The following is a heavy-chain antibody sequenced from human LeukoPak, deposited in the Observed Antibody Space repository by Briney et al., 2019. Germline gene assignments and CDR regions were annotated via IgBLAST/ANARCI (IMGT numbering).Heavy chain of an antibody. CDR1: GFTFSSYS. Sequence: GGSLRLSCAASGFTFSSYSMNWVRQAPGKGLEWVSYISSTSGTIHYADSVRGRFTISRDNAKNSLNLQMNSLRVEDTAVYYCARGLLWLFGGQGTLVTVSS. V-gene: IGHV3-48*04. CDR2: ISSTSGTI. CDR3: ARGLLWLF. D-gene: IGHD3-10*01. J-gene: IGHJ4*02.